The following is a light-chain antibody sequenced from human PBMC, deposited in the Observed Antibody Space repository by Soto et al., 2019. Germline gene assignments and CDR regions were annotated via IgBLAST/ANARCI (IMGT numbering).Light chain of an antibody. Sequence: QSVLTQPPSVSGSPGQSVTISCTGTSTDFVTYNRVSWYQQPPGTAPKLIVYEASNRPSGVPDRFSGSKSGNTASLTIPGLQAADEADYYCSLYTSENTYVFGTGTQLTVL. J-gene: IGLJ7*01. CDR1: STDFVTYNR. CDR2: EAS. CDR3: SLYTSENTYV. V-gene: IGLV2-18*01.